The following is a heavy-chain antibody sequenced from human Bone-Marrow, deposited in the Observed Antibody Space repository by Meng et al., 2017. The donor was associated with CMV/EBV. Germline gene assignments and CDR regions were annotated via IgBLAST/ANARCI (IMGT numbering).Heavy chain of an antibody. CDR2: INPNSGGT. Sequence: CKASGYTFTGYYMHWVRQAPGQGLEWMGWINPNSGGTNYAQKFQGRVTMTRDTSISTAYMELSRLRSDDTAVYYCAGDNWNYGWFDPWGQGTLVTVSS. CDR1: GYTFTGYY. CDR3: AGDNWNYGWFDP. V-gene: IGHV1-2*02. J-gene: IGHJ5*02. D-gene: IGHD1-7*01.